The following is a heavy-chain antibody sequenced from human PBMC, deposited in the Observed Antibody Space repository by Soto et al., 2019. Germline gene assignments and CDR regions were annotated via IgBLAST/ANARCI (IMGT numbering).Heavy chain of an antibody. V-gene: IGHV3-30*18. CDR1: GFSFSSYG. CDR2: ISYDGSNK. Sequence: PGGSMRISCAASGFSFSSYGMHWVRQAPGKGLEWVAVISYDGSNKYYADSVKGRFTISRDNSKNTLYLQMNSLRAEDTAVYYCAKTVPGYSSSQDYWGQGTLVTVSS. CDR3: AKTVPGYSSSQDY. D-gene: IGHD6-13*01. J-gene: IGHJ4*02.